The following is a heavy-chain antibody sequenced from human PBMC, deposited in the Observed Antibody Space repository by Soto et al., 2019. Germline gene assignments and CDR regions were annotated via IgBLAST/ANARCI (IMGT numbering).Heavy chain of an antibody. D-gene: IGHD1-26*01. CDR2: IKQDGSEK. V-gene: IGHV3-7*01. Sequence: EVQLVESGGGLVQLGGSRRLSCAASGFTFSSFWMTWVHQAAGKGLEWVANIKQDGSEKYYVDSVKGRFTISRDNARNSLFLEMKSLRSEDTAVYSCVRDRSGSYLEGFDYWGQGTLVTVSS. CDR1: GFTFSSFW. CDR3: VRDRSGSYLEGFDY. J-gene: IGHJ4*02.